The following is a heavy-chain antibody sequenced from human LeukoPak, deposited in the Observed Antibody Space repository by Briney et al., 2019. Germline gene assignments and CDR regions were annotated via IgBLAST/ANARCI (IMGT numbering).Heavy chain of an antibody. CDR1: GFTFSSYA. Sequence: GGSLTLSCAAYGFTFSSYAMRWVRQAPGQGLEWVSGISGSGGSTYYADSVKGRFTISRDNSKNTLYLQMNSLRAEDTAVYYCANDILTGYGRDIWGQGTMVTVSS. D-gene: IGHD3-9*01. J-gene: IGHJ3*02. CDR2: ISGSGGST. V-gene: IGHV3-23*01. CDR3: ANDILTGYGRDI.